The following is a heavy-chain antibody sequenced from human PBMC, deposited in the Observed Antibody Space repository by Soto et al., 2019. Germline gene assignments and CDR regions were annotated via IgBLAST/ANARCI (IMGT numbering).Heavy chain of an antibody. CDR2: IFHSGNA. CDR1: GGSIRNVY. J-gene: IGHJ4*01. CDR3: GSTHATTLSFDY. V-gene: IGHV4-59*01. D-gene: IGHD4-17*01. Sequence: SETLSLTCTVSGGSIRNVYWSWIRQAPGKGLEWIGFIFHSGNAKYNPSLKSRVTTSVDASKNQSSLILDSVTAADTAVYFCGSTHATTLSFDYWGQGTLVTVSS.